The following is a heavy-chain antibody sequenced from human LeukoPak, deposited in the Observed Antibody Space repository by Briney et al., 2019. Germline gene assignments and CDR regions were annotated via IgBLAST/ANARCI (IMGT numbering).Heavy chain of an antibody. CDR1: GGSISTGREY. D-gene: IGHD6-19*01. CDR2: VYATGST. CDR3: ARLAPYSSGPHFDY. V-gene: IGHV4-61*02. J-gene: IGHJ4*02. Sequence: SETLSLTCTVSGGSISTGREYWSWIRQPAGKGLEWIGRVYATGSTNYSPSLKSRATISLDPSKNQFSLKLSSVTAADTAMYYCARLAPYSSGPHFDYWGQGILVTVSS.